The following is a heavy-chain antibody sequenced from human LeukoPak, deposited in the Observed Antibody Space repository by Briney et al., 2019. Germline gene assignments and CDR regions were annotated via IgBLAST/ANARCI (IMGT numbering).Heavy chain of an antibody. CDR3: AKRRNDVRDTSTWDPDH. V-gene: IGHV5-51*01. D-gene: IGHD6-13*01. CDR2: INPDNSDT. Sequence: GESLKISCTGSGNSFTNNWIAWVRQMPGKGLEWIGIINPDNSDTRYSSPFQGQVTISADKSISTAYLQWSSLKASDTAMYYCAKRRNDVRDTSTWDPDHWGQGTLVTVSS. CDR1: GNSFTNNW. J-gene: IGHJ5*02.